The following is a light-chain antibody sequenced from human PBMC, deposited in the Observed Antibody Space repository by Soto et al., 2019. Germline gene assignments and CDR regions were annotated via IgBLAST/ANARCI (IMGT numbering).Light chain of an antibody. CDR3: QQSYSTPYT. V-gene: IGKV1-39*01. CDR2: TAA. Sequence: HMTQSPASLSASVGDRVSITCRASQRITTYLNWYQQKPGKAPKLLISTAATLQGGVPSRFSGSVSGTDFTLTITTLHPEDFATYFCQQSYSTPYTFGQGTKLEIK. CDR1: QRITTY. J-gene: IGKJ2*01.